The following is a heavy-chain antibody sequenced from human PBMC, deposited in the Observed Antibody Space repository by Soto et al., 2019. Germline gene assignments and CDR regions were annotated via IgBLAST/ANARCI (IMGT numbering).Heavy chain of an antibody. CDR3: ARSPPGYSYGYLFVFDY. V-gene: IGHV3-74*01. CDR2: INSDGSST. Sequence: GGSLRLSCAASGFTFSSYWMHWVRQATGKGLVWVSRINSDGSSTSYADSVKGRFTISRDNAKNTLYLQMNSLRAEDTAVYYCARSPPGYSYGYLFVFDYWGQGTLVTVSS. CDR1: GFTFSSYW. D-gene: IGHD5-18*01. J-gene: IGHJ4*02.